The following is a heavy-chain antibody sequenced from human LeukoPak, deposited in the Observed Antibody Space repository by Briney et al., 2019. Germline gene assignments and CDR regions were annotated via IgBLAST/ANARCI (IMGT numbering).Heavy chain of an antibody. Sequence: SQTLSLTCAISGDSVSSNTAVWNWVRQSPSRGLEWLGRTYYRSKWYYDYATSVSSRIAINPDTSKNLFSLQLNSVTPEDTAVYYCARDPGYYYGMDVWGQGTTVTVSS. D-gene: IGHD2-15*01. CDR1: GDSVSSNTAV. J-gene: IGHJ6*02. V-gene: IGHV6-1*01. CDR3: ARDPGYYYGMDV. CDR2: TYYRSKWYY.